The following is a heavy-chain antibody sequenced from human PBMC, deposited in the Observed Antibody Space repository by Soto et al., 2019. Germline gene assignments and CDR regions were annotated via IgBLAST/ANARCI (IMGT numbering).Heavy chain of an antibody. CDR2: IIPIFGTA. D-gene: IGHD2-21*02. V-gene: IGHV1-69*13. CDR1: GGTFSSYA. Sequence: GASVKVSCKASGGTFSSYAISWVRQAPGQGLEWMGGIIPIFGTANYAQKFQGRVTITADESTSTAYMELSSLRSEDTAVYYCARWGAAYCGGDCYSFDYWGQGTLVTVSS. CDR3: ARWGAAYCGGDCYSFDY. J-gene: IGHJ4*02.